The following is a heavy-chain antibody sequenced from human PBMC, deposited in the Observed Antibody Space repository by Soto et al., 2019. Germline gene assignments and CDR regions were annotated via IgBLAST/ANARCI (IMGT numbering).Heavy chain of an antibody. CDR2: IIPIFGTA. D-gene: IGHD3-22*01. J-gene: IGHJ4*02. Sequence: QVQLVQSGAEVKKPGSSVKVSCKASGGTFSSYAISWVRLAPGQGLEWMGGIIPIFGTANYAQKFQGRVTITADESTSTAYMELSSLRSEDTAVYYCARAHRRYYDSSGYYLFDYWGQGTLVTVSS. CDR3: ARAHRRYYDSSGYYLFDY. CDR1: GGTFSSYA. V-gene: IGHV1-69*01.